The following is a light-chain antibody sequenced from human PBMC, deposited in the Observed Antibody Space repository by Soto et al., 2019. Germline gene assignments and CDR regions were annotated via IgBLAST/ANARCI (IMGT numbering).Light chain of an antibody. V-gene: IGKV2-30*01. J-gene: IGKJ2*01. CDR3: VQGTHWPAYT. Sequence: DVVMTQSPLSLHVTLGQPASISCRSSQSLAYSDGNTYLNWFQQRPGQSPRRLIYKVSNRDSGGPDRFSGSGSGTDFTLKISRVEAEDVGVYYCVQGTHWPAYTFGQGTKLEIK. CDR1: QSLAYSDGNTY. CDR2: KVS.